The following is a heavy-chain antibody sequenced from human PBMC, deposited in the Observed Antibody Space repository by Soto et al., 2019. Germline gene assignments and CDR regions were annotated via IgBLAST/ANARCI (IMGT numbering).Heavy chain of an antibody. J-gene: IGHJ3*02. V-gene: IGHV3-11*05. CDR1: GFTFSDYY. Sequence: QVQLVESGGGLVKPGGSLRLSCAASGFTFSDYYMSWVRQAPGKGLEWVSYISSSNSYTNYADFVKGRVTISRDNAKNSLYLQMNSLRVEDTAVYYCARDAAILSGSDAFDIWGQGTMVTVSS. D-gene: IGHD3-9*01. CDR2: ISSSNSYT. CDR3: ARDAAILSGSDAFDI.